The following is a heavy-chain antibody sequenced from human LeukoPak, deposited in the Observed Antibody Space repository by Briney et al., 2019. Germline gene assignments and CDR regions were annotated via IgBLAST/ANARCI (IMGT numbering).Heavy chain of an antibody. CDR2: IYYSGST. D-gene: IGHD6-13*01. J-gene: IGHJ4*02. V-gene: IGHV4-38-2*02. Sequence: SETLSLTCTVSGYSISSGYLWGWIRQPPGRGLEWIGSIYYSGSTYYNPSLKSRVTISVDTSKNQFSLKLSSVTAADTAVYYCARQVSRIAAAGEIDYWGQGTLVTVSS. CDR1: GYSISSGYL. CDR3: ARQVSRIAAAGEIDY.